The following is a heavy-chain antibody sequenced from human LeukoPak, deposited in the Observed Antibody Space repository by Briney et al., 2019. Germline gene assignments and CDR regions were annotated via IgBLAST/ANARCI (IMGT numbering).Heavy chain of an antibody. CDR2: IYYSGST. D-gene: IGHD3-22*01. CDR1: GGSISIYY. V-gene: IGHV4-59*01. CDR3: ARADYYDSSGYSVFDY. Sequence: SETLSLTCTVSGGSISIYYWSWIRQPPGKGLEWIGYIYYSGSTNYNPSLKSRVTISVDTSKNQFSLKLSSVTAADTAVYYCARADYYDSSGYSVFDYWGQGTLVTVSS. J-gene: IGHJ4*02.